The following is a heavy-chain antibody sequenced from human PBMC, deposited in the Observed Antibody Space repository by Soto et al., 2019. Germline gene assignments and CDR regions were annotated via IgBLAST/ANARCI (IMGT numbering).Heavy chain of an antibody. J-gene: IGHJ6*02. Sequence: EVQLVECGGVVVQPGGSLRLSCAASGFTFDDYAMHWVRQAPGKGLEWVSLISWDGGSTYYADSVKGRFTISRDNSKNSLYLQMNSLRAEDTALYYCAKSSSGSRPYGMDVWGQGTTVTVSS. V-gene: IGHV3-43D*04. CDR1: GFTFDDYA. CDR2: ISWDGGST. CDR3: AKSSSGSRPYGMDV. D-gene: IGHD3-22*01.